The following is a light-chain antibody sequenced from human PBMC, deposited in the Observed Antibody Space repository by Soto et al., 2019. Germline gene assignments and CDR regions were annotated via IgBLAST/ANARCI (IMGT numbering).Light chain of an antibody. CDR2: DVS. CDR3: SSYAGSYTFGV. CDR1: SSDVGAYRY. J-gene: IGLJ1*01. V-gene: IGLV2-11*01. Sequence: QSALTQPRSVSGSPEQSVTISCTGTSSDVGAYRYVSWYQQHPGTAPKLIIYDVSKRPSGVPDRFSGSKSGNTASLTISGLQTEDEADYYCSSYAGSYTFGVFGTGTKVTVL.